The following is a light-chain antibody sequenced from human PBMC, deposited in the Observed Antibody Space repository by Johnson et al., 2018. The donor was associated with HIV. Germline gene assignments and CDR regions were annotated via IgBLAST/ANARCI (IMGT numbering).Light chain of an antibody. CDR1: NSNIGSNY. CDR2: DNN. J-gene: IGLJ1*01. Sequence: QSVLTQPPSVSAAPGQKVTISCSGSNSNIGSNYVSWYQQLPGTAPKLLIYDNNKRPSGIPDRFSGSKSGTSATLGITGLQTGDEADSYCGTWDSCLSGSLYLFGPWTKVTVL. CDR3: GTWDSCLSGSLYL. V-gene: IGLV1-51*01.